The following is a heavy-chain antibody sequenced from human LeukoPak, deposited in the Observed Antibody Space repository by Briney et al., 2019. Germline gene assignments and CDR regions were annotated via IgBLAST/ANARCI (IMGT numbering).Heavy chain of an antibody. CDR1: GGSISTGSYS. CDR3: ARDYGSGDQKCFDP. J-gene: IGHJ5*02. Sequence: SETLSLTCTVSGGSISTGSYSWNWIRRPAGKGLEWIGRIYTSGSTNYNPSLKSRVTVSVDTSKNQFSLKLSSVTAADTAVYYCARDYGSGDQKCFDPWGQGTLVTVSS. D-gene: IGHD3-10*01. CDR2: IYTSGST. V-gene: IGHV4-61*02.